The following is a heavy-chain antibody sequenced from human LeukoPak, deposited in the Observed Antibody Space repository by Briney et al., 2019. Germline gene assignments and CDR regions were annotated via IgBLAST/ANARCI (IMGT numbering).Heavy chain of an antibody. CDR1: GYTFTSYG. J-gene: IGHJ6*03. Sequence: GSSVKVSCKTSGYTFTSYGLSWVRQAPGQGLEWMGCIITYNGNTYYSQKLQGRVTMTTDTSTSTAYMELRSLRSDDTAVYYCAKTTVTSEEYFYYYMDVWGKGTTVNVSS. D-gene: IGHD4-17*01. CDR2: IITYNGNT. V-gene: IGHV1-18*01. CDR3: AKTTVTSEEYFYYYMDV.